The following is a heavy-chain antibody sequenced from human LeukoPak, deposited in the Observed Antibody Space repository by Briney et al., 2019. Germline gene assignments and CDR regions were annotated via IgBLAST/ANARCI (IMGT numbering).Heavy chain of an antibody. J-gene: IGHJ4*02. D-gene: IGHD2-15*01. V-gene: IGHV3-23*01. CDR3: AKEVCSSGGSCPLDY. CDR2: ISGSGTST. Sequence: GGSLRLSCAASGFTFSSYAMSWVRQAPGKGLEWVSRISGSGTSTFYADSVMGHITISRDNSKNTLSLQMNSLRAEDTAIYYCAKEVCSSGGSCPLDYWAREPWSPSPQ. CDR1: GFTFSSYA.